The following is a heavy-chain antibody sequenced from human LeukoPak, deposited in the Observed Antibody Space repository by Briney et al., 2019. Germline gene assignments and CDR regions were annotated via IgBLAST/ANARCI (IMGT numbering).Heavy chain of an antibody. Sequence: GGSLRLSCAASGFTFSSYEMNWVRQAPGKGLEWVSYISSSGSTIYYADSVKGRFTISRDNAKNSLYLQMNSLRAEDTAVYYCARGRMGYCSGGSCYRYMDVWGKGTTVTISS. V-gene: IGHV3-48*03. D-gene: IGHD2-15*01. CDR3: ARGRMGYCSGGSCYRYMDV. J-gene: IGHJ6*03. CDR2: ISSSGSTI. CDR1: GFTFSSYE.